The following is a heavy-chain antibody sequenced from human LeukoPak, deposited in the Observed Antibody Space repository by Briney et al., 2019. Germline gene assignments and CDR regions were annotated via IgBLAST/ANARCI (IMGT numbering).Heavy chain of an antibody. V-gene: IGHV3-23*01. CDR2: ISYSGANS. Sequence: QTGGSQRLACAASGFTFSGSAMSWGRQAPGEGLEWVSLISYSGANSYYTDSARGRFTISRDNSKDTLFLQMNSLRAEDTAIYYCARDMQLSTWGLGTTFTVSS. J-gene: IGHJ3*01. CDR3: ARDMQLST. D-gene: IGHD3-16*02. CDR1: GFTFSGSA.